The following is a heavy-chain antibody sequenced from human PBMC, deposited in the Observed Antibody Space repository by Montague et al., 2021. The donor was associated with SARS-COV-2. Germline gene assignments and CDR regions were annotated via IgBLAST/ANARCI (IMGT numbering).Heavy chain of an antibody. CDR1: GFTFNNFG. J-gene: IGHJ6*02. V-gene: IGHV3-30*18. D-gene: IGHD2-21*01. Sequence: SLRLSCAASGFTFNNFGMHWVHQAPGQGLEWVAVISYDGSIQYYADSVKGRFTISRDNSKNTLYLQMDSLRAEDTAVYYCANQLVGLYGMDVWGQGTTVTVSS. CDR2: ISYDGSIQ. CDR3: ANQLVGLYGMDV.